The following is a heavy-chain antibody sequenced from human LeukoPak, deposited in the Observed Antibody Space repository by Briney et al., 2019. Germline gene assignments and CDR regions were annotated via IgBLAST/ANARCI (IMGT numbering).Heavy chain of an antibody. Sequence: PGGSLRLSCAASGFTFSSYGMHWVRQAPGKGLEWVAVISYDGSNKYYADSVKGRFTISRDNSKNTLYLQMNSLRAEDTAVYYCAVMGGFDYWGQGTLVTVSS. CDR3: AVMGGFDY. CDR2: ISYDGSNK. CDR1: GFTFSSYG. V-gene: IGHV3-30*03. J-gene: IGHJ4*02. D-gene: IGHD3-16*01.